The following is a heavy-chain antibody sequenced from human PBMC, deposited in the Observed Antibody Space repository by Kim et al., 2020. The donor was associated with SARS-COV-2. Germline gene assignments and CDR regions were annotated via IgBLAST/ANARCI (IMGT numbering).Heavy chain of an antibody. Sequence: SETLSLTCAVYGGSFSGFYWSWIRQPPGRGLEWIGEINHSGRTNYNPSLKSRVTISVDTSKNQFTLKLTSVTAADTAAYYCGGRLSITFGSGGSYRDLLG. V-gene: IGHV4-34*01. CDR3: GGRLSITFGSGGSYRDL. CDR1: GGSFSGFY. CDR2: INHSGRT. D-gene: IGHD3-10*01. J-gene: IGHJ2*01.